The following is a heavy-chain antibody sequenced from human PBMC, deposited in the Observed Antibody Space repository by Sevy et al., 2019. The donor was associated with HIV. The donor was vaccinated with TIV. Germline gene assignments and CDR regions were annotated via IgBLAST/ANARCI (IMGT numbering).Heavy chain of an antibody. CDR3: ATTKDYYDSSGYPFDY. V-gene: IGHV1-24*01. CDR1: GYTLTELS. J-gene: IGHJ4*02. CDR2: FDPEDDET. D-gene: IGHD3-22*01. Sequence: ASVKVSCKVSGYTLTELSMHWVRQAPGKGLEWMGTFDPEDDETIYAQKFQGRVTMTEDTSTDTAYMELSSLRSEDTAVYYCATTKDYYDSSGYPFDYWGQGTLVTVSS.